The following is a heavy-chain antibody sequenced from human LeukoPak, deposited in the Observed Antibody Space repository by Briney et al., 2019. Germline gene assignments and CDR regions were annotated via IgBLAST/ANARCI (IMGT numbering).Heavy chain of an antibody. D-gene: IGHD4-17*01. J-gene: IGHJ6*02. Sequence: ASVNVSCKASGYTFTSYYMHWVRQAPGQGLEWMGIINPSGGSTSYAQKFQGRVTMTRDTSTSTVYMELSSLRSEDTAVYYCARAPYLYTVTTYYYYYYGMDVWGQGTTVTVSS. CDR2: INPSGGST. V-gene: IGHV1-46*01. CDR1: GYTFTSYY. CDR3: ARAPYLYTVTTYYYYYYGMDV.